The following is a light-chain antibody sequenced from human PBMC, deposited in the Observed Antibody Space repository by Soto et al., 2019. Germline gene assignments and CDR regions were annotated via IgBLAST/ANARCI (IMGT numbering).Light chain of an antibody. CDR3: QQYASLPLT. Sequence: DIQMTQSPSPLSASVGDRVTITCQASQDVSTYLNWYQQKPGTPPKLVIYDVSNLEPGVPSRFSGSGSGTDFTVTISSLHPEDIATYYCQQYASLPLTFGPGKQLDIK. CDR2: DVS. J-gene: IGKJ5*01. CDR1: QDVSTY. V-gene: IGKV1-33*01.